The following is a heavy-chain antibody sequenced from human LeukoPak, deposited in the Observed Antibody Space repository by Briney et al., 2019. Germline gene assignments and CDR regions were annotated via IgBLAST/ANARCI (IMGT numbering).Heavy chain of an antibody. J-gene: IGHJ4*02. CDR3: AKDPRVGSRVATPCH. Sequence: GGSLRLSCAASGFTFTSYAMSWVRQAPGKGLEWVPAISVSGGSTYYADSVKGRFTISRDNSKSTLFLQMNSLRAEDTAVYYCAKDPRVGSRVATPCHWGQGTLVTVSS. V-gene: IGHV3-23*01. D-gene: IGHD5-24*01. CDR2: ISVSGGST. CDR1: GFTFTSYA.